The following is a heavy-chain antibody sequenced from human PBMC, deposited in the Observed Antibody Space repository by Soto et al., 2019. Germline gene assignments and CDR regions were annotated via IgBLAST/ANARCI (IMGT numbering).Heavy chain of an antibody. D-gene: IGHD3-22*01. CDR1: GFTFSSYW. CDR3: IRVNGGRYDRNGCLGRH. J-gene: IGHJ4*02. CDR2: IKSDGSGT. V-gene: IGHV3-74*01. Sequence: EVQLVESGGGLIQLGGSLRLSCAASGFTFSSYWMHWVRQAPGKGLVWVSRIKSDGSGTYYAGSVEGRFTISRDNAKNTVYLQMNSLRAEDTDVYYCIRVNGGRYDRNGCLGRHWGQGTLVTVSS.